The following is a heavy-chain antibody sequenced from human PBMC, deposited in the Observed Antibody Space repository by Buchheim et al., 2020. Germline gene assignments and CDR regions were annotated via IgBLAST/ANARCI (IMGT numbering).Heavy chain of an antibody. Sequence: QVQLVQSEGGVVQPGKSLRLSCTGSGFTFSNYGMHWVRQAPGKGLEWVAVISFNGSLEYYADSVKGRFNISRDNSRNTLYLQMNSLGIEGTAKYYCAKGGTRRTGGYCYMDVWGRGTT. J-gene: IGHJ6*03. V-gene: IGHV3-30*18. CDR1: GFTFSNYG. D-gene: IGHD2-15*01. CDR2: ISFNGSLE. CDR3: AKGGTRRTGGYCYMDV.